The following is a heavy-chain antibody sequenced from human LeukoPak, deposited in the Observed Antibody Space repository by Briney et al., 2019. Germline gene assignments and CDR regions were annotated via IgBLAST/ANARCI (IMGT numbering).Heavy chain of an antibody. CDR2: ISGSGGST. J-gene: IGHJ4*02. CDR1: GFTFSSYA. D-gene: IGHD2-2*01. V-gene: IGHV3-23*01. Sequence: PGGSLRLSCAASGFTFSSYAMSWVRQAPGKGLEWVSAISGSGGSTYYADSVKGRFTISRDNSKNTLYLQMNSLRAEDTAVYYCAKDLCSSTSCYGDYFDYWGQGTLVTVSS. CDR3: AKDLCSSTSCYGDYFDY.